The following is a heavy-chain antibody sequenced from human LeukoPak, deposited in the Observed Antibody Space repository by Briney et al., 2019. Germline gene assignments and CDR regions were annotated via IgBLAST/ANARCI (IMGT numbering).Heavy chain of an antibody. Sequence: GGSLRPSCAASGFTFSSYSMNWVRQAPGKGLEWVSSISSSSSYIYYADSVKGRFTISRDNAKNSLYLQMNSLRAEDTAVYYCARPDPYCSGGSCSFFDYWGQGTLVTVSS. CDR1: GFTFSSYS. V-gene: IGHV3-21*01. J-gene: IGHJ4*02. D-gene: IGHD2-15*01. CDR2: ISSSSSYI. CDR3: ARPDPYCSGGSCSFFDY.